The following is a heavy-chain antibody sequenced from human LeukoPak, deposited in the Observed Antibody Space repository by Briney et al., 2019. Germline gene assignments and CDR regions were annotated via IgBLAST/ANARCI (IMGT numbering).Heavy chain of an antibody. V-gene: IGHV3-23*01. CDR3: AKRYYSDSSGYLGSIDQ. Sequence: GGSLRLSCVASGFTFDNHAIGWVRQAPGKGLEWVSAISGSGDVTYYADSVKGRFTISRDNSKNTLYLQLSSLRAEDTAVYYCAKRYYSDSSGYLGSIDQWGQGTLVTVSS. D-gene: IGHD3-22*01. CDR1: GFTFDNHA. CDR2: ISGSGDVT. J-gene: IGHJ4*02.